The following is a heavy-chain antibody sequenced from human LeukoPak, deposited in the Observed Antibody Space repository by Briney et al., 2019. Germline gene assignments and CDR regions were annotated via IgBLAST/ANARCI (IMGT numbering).Heavy chain of an antibody. D-gene: IGHD2-15*01. Sequence: GASVTVSFTASADTFTGYYMHWVRQAPGQGLEWMGWINPNSGGTNYAQRFQGRVTMTRDTAISTAYMELSMLRSDDTAVYYCATSRGPMVVVALGYWGQGTLVTVSS. CDR1: ADTFTGYY. V-gene: IGHV1-2*02. J-gene: IGHJ4*02. CDR3: ATSRGPMVVVALGY. CDR2: INPNSGGT.